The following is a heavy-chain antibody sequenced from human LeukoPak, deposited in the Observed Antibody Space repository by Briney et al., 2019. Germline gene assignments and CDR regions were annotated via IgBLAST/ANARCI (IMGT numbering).Heavy chain of an antibody. Sequence: SETLSLTCTVSGGSISSYYWSWIRQPPGKGLEWIGYIYYSGSTNYNPSLKSRVTISVDTSKNQFSLKLSSVTAADTAVYYCARQGIAAAGSPFDYWGQGTLVTVSS. CDR3: ARQGIAAAGSPFDY. J-gene: IGHJ4*02. D-gene: IGHD6-13*01. CDR2: IYYSGST. V-gene: IGHV4-59*08. CDR1: GGSISSYY.